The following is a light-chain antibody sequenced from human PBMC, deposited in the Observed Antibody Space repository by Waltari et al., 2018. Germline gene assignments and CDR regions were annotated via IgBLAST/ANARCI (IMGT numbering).Light chain of an antibody. V-gene: IGKV1-9*01. Sequence: DLQLTQSPSFLSASVGDGVTIPCRYSQGISSYLAWYQQKPGKAPKLLIYAASTLQSGVPSRFSGSGSGTEFTLTISSLQPEDFATYYCQQLNSYPLTFGGGTKVEIK. CDR2: AAS. CDR1: QGISSY. J-gene: IGKJ4*01. CDR3: QQLNSYPLT.